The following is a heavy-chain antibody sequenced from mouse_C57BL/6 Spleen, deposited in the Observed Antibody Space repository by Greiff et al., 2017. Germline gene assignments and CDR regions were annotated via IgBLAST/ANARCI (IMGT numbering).Heavy chain of an antibody. CDR3: ARSDTTVVAYFDY. D-gene: IGHD1-1*01. CDR2: IDPTSGGT. J-gene: IGHJ2*01. CDR1: GYTFTSSC. V-gene: IGHV1-72*01. Sequence: VQLQQSVAELVKPGASVKLSCTASGYTFTSSCMHWVKQRPGRGLEWIGRIDPTSGGTKYNAKFKGKATLTVDKPSTTAYMQLSSLTSEDYAVYYCARSDTTVVAYFDYWGQGTTRTVSA.